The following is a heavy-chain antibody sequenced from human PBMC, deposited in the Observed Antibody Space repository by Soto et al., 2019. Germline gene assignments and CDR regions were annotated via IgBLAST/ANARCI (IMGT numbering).Heavy chain of an antibody. CDR1: QFSFSSYW. J-gene: IGHJ4*02. CDR2: INHDGSKK. D-gene: IGHD6-13*01. CDR3: VREPWASSGTWYDY. Sequence: EEQLVESGGGLVKPGGSLRLSCAASQFSFSSYWMHWVRQVPGKGPAWVSRINHDGSKKEYADSVKGRFTISRDNTNNTLYLQINSLRAEDTAMYNCVREPWASSGTWYDYWGQGTRVTVSS. V-gene: IGHV3-74*01.